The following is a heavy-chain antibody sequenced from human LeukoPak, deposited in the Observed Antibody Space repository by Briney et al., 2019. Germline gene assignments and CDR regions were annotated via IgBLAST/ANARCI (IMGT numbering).Heavy chain of an antibody. V-gene: IGHV4-39*07. CDR2: IYYSGST. CDR1: GGSISSSSYY. Sequence: SETLFLTCTVSGGSISSSSYYWGWIRQPPGKGLEWIGSIYYSGSTYYNPSLKSRVTISVDTSKNQFSLKLSSVTAADTAVYYCARDATFDAFDIWGQGTMVTVSS. CDR3: ARDATFDAFDI. J-gene: IGHJ3*02.